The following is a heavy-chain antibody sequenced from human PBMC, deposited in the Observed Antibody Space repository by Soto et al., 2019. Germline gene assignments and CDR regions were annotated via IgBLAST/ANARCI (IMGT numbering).Heavy chain of an antibody. CDR1: GDTASKFL. CDR3: AREIGYGDFSAALLD. CDR2: IIPMFGTT. Sequence: QVQLVQSGAEVKKPGSSVKVSCKASGDTASKFLINWVRQAPGQGPEWMGGIIPMFGTTNYARKFRGRVTITADESTTTAYMELSSLQSKDTAVYYCAREIGYGDFSAALLDWGQGTLVTVSS. J-gene: IGHJ4*02. D-gene: IGHD4-17*01. V-gene: IGHV1-69*01.